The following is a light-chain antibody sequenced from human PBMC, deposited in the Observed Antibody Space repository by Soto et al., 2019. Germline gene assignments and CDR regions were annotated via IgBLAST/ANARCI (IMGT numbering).Light chain of an antibody. Sequence: DIQMTQSPSSLSASLGDRATITCRASQGISNYLAWYQQIPGKVPKLLIYAASTLQSGVPSRFSGSGSGTDFTLTISSLQPEDVATYYCQKYNSARWTFGPGTKVDIK. CDR3: QKYNSARWT. J-gene: IGKJ1*01. V-gene: IGKV1-27*01. CDR2: AAS. CDR1: QGISNY.